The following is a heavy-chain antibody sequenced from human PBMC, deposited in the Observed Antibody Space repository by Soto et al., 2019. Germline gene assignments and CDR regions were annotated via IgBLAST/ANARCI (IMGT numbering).Heavy chain of an antibody. CDR1: GFTFRSFT. CDR3: TRDASRDSSARGWFDP. CDR2: ISSNSAYI. J-gene: IGHJ5*02. V-gene: IGHV3-21*02. D-gene: IGHD6-13*01. Sequence: EVQLVESGGGLVKPGGSLRLSCAASGFTFRSFTMNWVRQAPGKGLEWVSTISSNSAYIYYTDALRGRFTISRDNAKNSLHLQMNSLRAEDTAVSYCTRDASRDSSARGWFDPWGPGHLVTVSS.